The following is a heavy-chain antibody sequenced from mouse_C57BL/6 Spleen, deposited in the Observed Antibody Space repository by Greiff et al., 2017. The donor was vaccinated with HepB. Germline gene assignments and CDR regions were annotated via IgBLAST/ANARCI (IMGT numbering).Heavy chain of an antibody. D-gene: IGHD2-2*01. CDR2: INPNNGGT. CDR1: GYTFTDYN. CDR3: ARSLMVTYYFDY. V-gene: IGHV1-18*01. Sequence: SGPELVKPGASVKIPCKASGYTFTDYNMDWVKQSHGKSLEWIGDINPNNGGTIYNQKFKGKATLTVDKSSSTAYMELRSLTSEDTAVYYCARSLMVTYYFDYWGQGTTLTVSS. J-gene: IGHJ2*01.